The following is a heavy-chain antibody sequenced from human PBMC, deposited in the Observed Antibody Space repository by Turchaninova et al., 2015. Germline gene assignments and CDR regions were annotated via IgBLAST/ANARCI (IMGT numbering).Heavy chain of an antibody. J-gene: IGHJ4*02. CDR2: ISDDGRTK. D-gene: IGHD3-22*01. V-gene: IGHV3-30*04. CDR1: GFSFNDDA. CDR3: ARDGEKPSSGYYKY. Sequence: VQLVGSGGGVVQPGGSLILSGVGSGFSFNDDAVQWVRQTPGKGLEWVAVISDDGRTKYYADSVKGRCTISRDNSQNSVYLRMSSLRGDDAAVYYCARDGEKPSSGYYKYWGQGTQVTVSS.